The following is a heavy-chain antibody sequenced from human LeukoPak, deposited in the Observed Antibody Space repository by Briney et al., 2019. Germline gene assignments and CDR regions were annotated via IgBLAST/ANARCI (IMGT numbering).Heavy chain of an antibody. CDR3: ARESVEMATISAFDI. CDR1: GGSISTYY. CDR2: IYYSGST. D-gene: IGHD5-24*01. J-gene: IGHJ3*02. Sequence: SETLSLTCTVSGGSISTYYWSWIRQPPGKGLEWIGYIYYSGSTYYNPSLKSRVTISVDTSKNQFSLKLSSVTAAGTAVYYCARESVEMATISAFDIWGQGTMVTVSS. V-gene: IGHV4-30-4*01.